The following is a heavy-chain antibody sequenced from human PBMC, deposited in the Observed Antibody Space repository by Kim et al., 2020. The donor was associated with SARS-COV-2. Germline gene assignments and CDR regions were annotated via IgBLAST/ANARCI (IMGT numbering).Heavy chain of an antibody. CDR3: ARDFPATGHDAFDI. CDR2: ISSSSSYI. D-gene: IGHD3-10*01. CDR1: GFTFSSYS. Sequence: GGSLRLSCAASGFTFSSYSMNWVRQAPGKGLEWVSSISSSSSYIYYADSVKGRFTISRDNAKNSLYLQMNSLRAEDTAVYYCARDFPATGHDAFDIWGQGTMVTSSS. J-gene: IGHJ3*02. V-gene: IGHV3-21*01.